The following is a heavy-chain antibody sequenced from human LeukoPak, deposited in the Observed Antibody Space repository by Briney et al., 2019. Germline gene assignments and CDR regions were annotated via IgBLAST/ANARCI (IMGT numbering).Heavy chain of an antibody. CDR3: ARVGELSPFGY. Sequence: SVKVSCKASGGTFSSYAISWVRQAPGQGLEWMGRIIPILGIANYAQKFQGRVTITADKSTSTAYMELSSLRSEDTAVYYCARVGELSPFGYWGQGTLVTVSS. CDR1: GGTFSSYA. V-gene: IGHV1-69*04. J-gene: IGHJ4*02. D-gene: IGHD1-7*01. CDR2: IIPILGIA.